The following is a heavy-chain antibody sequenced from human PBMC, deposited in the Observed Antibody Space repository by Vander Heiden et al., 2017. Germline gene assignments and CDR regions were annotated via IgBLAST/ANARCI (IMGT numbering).Heavy chain of an antibody. Sequence: QVQLVQSGAEVKKPGASVKVSCKASGYTFTGSYMHWVRQAPGQGLEWMGGINPNSGGTNYAKKGLGRVTMTRDTSISTAYMEMSRLRSEETAVQYCARVASAYYVAGKCYFDDWGQGTLVTVYS. V-gene: IGHV1-2*02. D-gene: IGHD3-9*01. CDR3: ARVASAYYVAGKCYFDD. J-gene: IGHJ4*02. CDR1: GYTFTGSY. CDR2: INPNSGGT.